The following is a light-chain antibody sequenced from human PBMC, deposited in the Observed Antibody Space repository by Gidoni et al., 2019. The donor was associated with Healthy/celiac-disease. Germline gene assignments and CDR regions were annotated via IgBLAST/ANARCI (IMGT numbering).Light chain of an antibody. J-gene: IGKJ2*01. V-gene: IGKV1-39*01. Sequence: DIQMTQSPSSLSASVGDRVTNTCRASQSISSYLNWYQQKPGKAPKLLIYAASSLQSGIPARFSGSGSGTDFTLTISSLQPEDFATYYCQQSYSTPVTCGQGTKLEIK. CDR1: QSISSY. CDR3: QQSYSTPVT. CDR2: AAS.